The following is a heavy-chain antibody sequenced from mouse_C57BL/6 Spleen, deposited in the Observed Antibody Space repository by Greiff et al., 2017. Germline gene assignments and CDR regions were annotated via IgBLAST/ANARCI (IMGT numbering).Heavy chain of an antibody. CDR2: IDPSDSYT. CDR3: SRKDPDY. V-gene: IGHV1-69*01. Sequence: QVQLQQPGAELVMPGASVKLSCKASGYTFTSYWMHWVKQRPGQGLEWIGEIDPSDSYTNYNQKFKGKSTLTVDKSSSTAYMQLSSLTAEDSAVYYCSRKDPDYWGQGTTLTVSS. CDR1: GYTFTSYW. J-gene: IGHJ2*01.